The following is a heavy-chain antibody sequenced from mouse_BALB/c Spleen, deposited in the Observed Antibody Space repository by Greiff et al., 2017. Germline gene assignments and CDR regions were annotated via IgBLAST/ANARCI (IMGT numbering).Heavy chain of an antibody. J-gene: IGHJ1*01. CDR3: ARDLIYYGSSSPHWYFDV. CDR1: GYTFTDYN. V-gene: IGHV1-18*01. Sequence: EVQLQQSGPELVKPGASVKIPCQASGYTFTDYNMDWVKQSHGNSLEWIGDINPNNGGTIYNQKFKGKATLTVDKSSSTAYMERRSLTSEDTAVYYCARDLIYYGSSSPHWYFDVWGAGTTVTVSS. D-gene: IGHD1-1*01. CDR2: INPNNGGT.